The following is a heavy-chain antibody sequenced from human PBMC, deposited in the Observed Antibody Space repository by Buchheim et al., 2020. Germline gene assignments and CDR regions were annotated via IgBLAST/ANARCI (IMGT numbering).Heavy chain of an antibody. J-gene: IGHJ4*02. D-gene: IGHD3-9*01. CDR1: GFTLSNFA. V-gene: IGHV3-73*01. CDR2: IRSRRNNYAT. CDR3: IKVDIP. Sequence: EDHLVQSGGGFVQAGESLRLSCEASGFTLSNFAVHWVRQNSGNGLEWIGRIRSRRNNYATTYAPSVSGRFTMSRDDLKNTAFLQMDSLKPEDTAIYYCIKVDIPWGQGT.